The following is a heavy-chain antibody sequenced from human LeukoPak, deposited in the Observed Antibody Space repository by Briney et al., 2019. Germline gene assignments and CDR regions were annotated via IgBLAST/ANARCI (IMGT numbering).Heavy chain of an antibody. CDR3: ARVGYYASGPLSYLDY. Sequence: GGSLRLSCVASGFTFSSYGMSWVRQAPGKGLEWVAVISYDGSNKYYADSVKGRFTISRDNSENTLYLQMNSLRAEDTALYYCARVGYYASGPLSYLDYWGQGTLVTVSS. J-gene: IGHJ4*02. CDR1: GFTFSSYG. D-gene: IGHD3-10*01. V-gene: IGHV3-30-3*01. CDR2: ISYDGSNK.